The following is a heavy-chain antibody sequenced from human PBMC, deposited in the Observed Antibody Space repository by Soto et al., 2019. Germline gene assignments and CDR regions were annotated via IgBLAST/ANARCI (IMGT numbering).Heavy chain of an antibody. CDR1: GGSISSYY. J-gene: IGHJ3*02. CDR2: IYYSGST. CDR3: ARGGGYYDSRPFDI. V-gene: IGHV4-59*01. D-gene: IGHD3-22*01. Sequence: SETLSLTCTVSGGSISSYYWGWIRQPPGKGLEWIGYIYYSGSTNYNPSLKSRVTISVDTSKNQFSLKLSSVTAADTAVYYCARGGGYYDSRPFDIWGQGTMVTVSS.